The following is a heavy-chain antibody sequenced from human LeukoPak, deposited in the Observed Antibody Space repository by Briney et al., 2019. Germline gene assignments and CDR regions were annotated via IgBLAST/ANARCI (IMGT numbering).Heavy chain of an antibody. CDR2: ISGSGSTT. CDR3: ARAHYGDYGGVYYFDY. V-gene: IGHV3-53*01. CDR1: GFSVRSNY. Sequence: GGSLRLSCAASGFSVRSNYMSWVRQAPGKGLEWVSAISGSGSTTYYADSVKGRFTISRDNSKNTLYLQMNSLRAEDTAVYYCARAHYGDYGGVYYFDYWGQGTLVTVSS. D-gene: IGHD4-17*01. J-gene: IGHJ4*02.